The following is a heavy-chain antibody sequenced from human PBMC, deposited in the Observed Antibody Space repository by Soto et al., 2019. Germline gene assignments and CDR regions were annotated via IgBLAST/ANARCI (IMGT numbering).Heavy chain of an antibody. Sequence: GGSLRLSCAASGFTFSSYSMNWVRQAPGKGLEWVSSISSSSSYIYYADSVKGRFTISRDNAKNSLYLQMNSLRAEDTAVYYCARALLYYDFWSGFDYSGQGTLVTVSS. D-gene: IGHD3-3*01. CDR1: GFTFSSYS. J-gene: IGHJ4*02. CDR3: ARALLYYDFWSGFDY. V-gene: IGHV3-21*01. CDR2: ISSSSSYI.